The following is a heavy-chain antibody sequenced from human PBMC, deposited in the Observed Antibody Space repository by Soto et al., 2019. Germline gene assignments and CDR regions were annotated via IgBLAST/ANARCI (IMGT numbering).Heavy chain of an antibody. D-gene: IGHD3-22*01. CDR1: NFTFHYAW. Sequence: GGSLRLSCAASNFTFHYAWMSWVRQAPGKGLEWVGRIKATAYGGTTDYAASVKGRFVISRDDSKDMLYLQMNSLKREDTARYFCATDDTSGYYFQTWGLGTLVTVSS. CDR2: IKATAYGGTT. CDR3: ATDDTSGYYFQT. V-gene: IGHV3-15*01. J-gene: IGHJ4*02.